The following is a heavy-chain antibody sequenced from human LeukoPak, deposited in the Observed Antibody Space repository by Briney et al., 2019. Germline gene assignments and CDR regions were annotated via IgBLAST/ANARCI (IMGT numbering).Heavy chain of an antibody. CDR2: IFHSGGT. CDR1: GGSINSNNW. V-gene: IGHV4-4*02. Sequence: EPSETLSLTCAVSGGSINSNNWWSWVRQPPEKGLEWVGEIFHSGGTNYNPSLKSRLTLSRDASKNQFSLKLTSVTAADTAVYYCARVGARDSSGWFPYYFDYWGQGALVTVSS. D-gene: IGHD6-19*01. J-gene: IGHJ4*02. CDR3: ARVGARDSSGWFPYYFDY.